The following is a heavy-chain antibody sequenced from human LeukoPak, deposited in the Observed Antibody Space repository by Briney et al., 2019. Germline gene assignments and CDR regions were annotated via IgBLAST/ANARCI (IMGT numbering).Heavy chain of an antibody. D-gene: IGHD3-16*02. CDR1: GFTFSSYA. CDR2: ISGSGGST. Sequence: GGSLRLSCAASGFTFSSYAMSWVRQAPGKGLEWVSAISGSGGSTYYADSVKGRFTISRDNSKNTLYLQMNSLRAEDTAVYYCAKAYYDCVWGSYRPFDYWGQGTLVTVSS. J-gene: IGHJ4*02. V-gene: IGHV3-23*01. CDR3: AKAYYDCVWGSYRPFDY.